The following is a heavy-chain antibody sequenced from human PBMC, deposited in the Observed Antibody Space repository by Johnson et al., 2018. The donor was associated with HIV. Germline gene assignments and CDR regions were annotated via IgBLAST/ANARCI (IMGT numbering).Heavy chain of an antibody. CDR3: ARDGRDLVTRGSFDI. V-gene: IGHV3-66*02. D-gene: IGHD3-9*01. CDR1: GITVSSNY. Sequence: VQLVESGGGLVQPGGSLRLSCAATGITVSSNYMSWVRQAPGKGLEWVSVIFSVGGAYYADSVKGRFIISRDNSKNMLYLQMKSLRPEDTAVYYCARDGRDLVTRGSFDIWGQGTVVTVSS. J-gene: IGHJ3*02. CDR2: IFSVGGA.